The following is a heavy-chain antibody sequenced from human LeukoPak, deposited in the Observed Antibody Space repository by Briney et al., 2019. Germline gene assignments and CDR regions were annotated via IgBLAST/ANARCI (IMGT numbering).Heavy chain of an antibody. V-gene: IGHV3-21*01. J-gene: IGHJ4*02. CDR1: GFTFSPYS. Sequence: GGSLRLSCEASGFTFSPYSMNWVRQAPGKGLGWVSSISSSSTYIYYADSVKGRFTISRDNAKNSLYLQMNSLRAEDTAVYYCARDLTTVTTKAWDYWGQGTLVTVSS. CDR3: ARDLTTVTTKAWDY. CDR2: ISSSSTYI. D-gene: IGHD4-17*01.